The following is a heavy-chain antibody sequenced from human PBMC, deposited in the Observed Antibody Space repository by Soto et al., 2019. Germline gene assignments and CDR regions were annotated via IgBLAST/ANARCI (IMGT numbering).Heavy chain of an antibody. D-gene: IGHD3-10*01. CDR1: GFTFSSFW. CDR3: PKRGVDPFGLSY. CDR2: INTDGSST. J-gene: IGHJ4*02. V-gene: IGHV3-74*01. Sequence: EVQLVESGGGLVQPGGSLRLSCAVSGFTFSSFWMHWVRQAPGEGLVWVSRINTDGSSTSYADSVKGRFTISRDNAKNTLYLQMNSLRVPHKAMYYCPKRGVDPFGLSYWGQGTLVTVSS.